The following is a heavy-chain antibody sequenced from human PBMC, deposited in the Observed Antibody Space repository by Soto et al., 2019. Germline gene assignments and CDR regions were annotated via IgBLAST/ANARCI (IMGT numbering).Heavy chain of an antibody. V-gene: IGHV5-10-1*01. CDR1: GYSFTSYW. D-gene: IGHD4-17*01. J-gene: IGHJ3*02. CDR2: LDPSDSHT. CDR3: ARNDYGDYGDAFDI. Sequence: PGESLKISCKGSGYSFTSYWISWVRQMPGKGLEWMGRLDPSDSHTNYSPSFQGHVTISADKTISTAYLQWSSLKASDTAMYYCARNDYGDYGDAFDIWGQGTMVTVSS.